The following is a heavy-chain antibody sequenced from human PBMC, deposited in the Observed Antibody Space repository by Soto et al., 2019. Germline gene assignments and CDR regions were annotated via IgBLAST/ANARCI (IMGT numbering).Heavy chain of an antibody. D-gene: IGHD3-3*01. CDR3: ARSEIRTYYDLWSGYSNWFDP. CDR2: MNPNSGNT. V-gene: IGHV1-8*01. Sequence: GASVKVSCKASGYTFTSYDINWVRQATGQGLEWMGWMNPNSGNTGYAQKFQGRVTMTRNTSISTAYMELSSLRSEDTAVYYCARSEIRTYYDLWSGYSNWFDPWGQGTLVTVSS. CDR1: GYTFTSYD. J-gene: IGHJ5*02.